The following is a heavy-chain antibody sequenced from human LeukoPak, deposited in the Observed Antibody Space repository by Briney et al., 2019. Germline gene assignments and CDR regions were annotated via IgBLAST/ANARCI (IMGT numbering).Heavy chain of an antibody. D-gene: IGHD2-2*02. CDR1: GFTFCSYA. V-gene: IGHV3-23*01. CDR3: AKDPNPREYQLLYGY. J-gene: IGHJ4*02. Sequence: GGSLRLSCAASGFTFCSYAMSWVRQAPGKGLEWVSGISGSGGSTYYADSVKGRFTISRDNSKNTLYLQMDSLRAEDTAVYYCAKDPNPREYQLLYGYWGQGTLVTVSS. CDR2: ISGSGGST.